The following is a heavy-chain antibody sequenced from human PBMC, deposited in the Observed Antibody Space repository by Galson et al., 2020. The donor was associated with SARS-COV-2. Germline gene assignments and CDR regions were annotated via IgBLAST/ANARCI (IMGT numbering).Heavy chain of an antibody. J-gene: IGHJ3*02. CDR1: GDSISIYY. V-gene: IGHV4-4*07. Sequence: SETLSLTCTVSGDSISIYYWTWIRQTAGKGLEWIGRIYPTGSINYNPSLKSRVTMSADTFKNHFSLTLNSVTAADTAVYYCAREHDLRAFDIWGQGTKVTVSS. CDR2: IYPTGSI. CDR3: AREHDLRAFDI.